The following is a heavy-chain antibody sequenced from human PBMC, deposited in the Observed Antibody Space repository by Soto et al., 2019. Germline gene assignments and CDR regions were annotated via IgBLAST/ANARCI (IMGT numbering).Heavy chain of an antibody. D-gene: IGHD3-3*01. J-gene: IGHJ4*02. CDR3: AYRVLRTVFGLVTTTAIYFDF. V-gene: IGHV2-5*02. Sequence: QITLNESGPTQVKPRQTLTLTCTFSGFSLTTSGVGVGWIRQSPGKAPEWLALIYWDDDKRYSPSLKSRLTITNDTSKNQVVLTMADLDPADTATYYCAYRVLRTVFGLVTTTAIYFDFWGQGTPVAVSS. CDR1: GFSLTTSGVG. CDR2: IYWDDDK.